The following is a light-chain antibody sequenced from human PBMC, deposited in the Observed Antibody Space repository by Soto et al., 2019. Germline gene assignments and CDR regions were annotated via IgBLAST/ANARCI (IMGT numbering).Light chain of an antibody. CDR1: SSDVGGYNY. CDR3: SLYTSSSTL. V-gene: IGLV2-14*01. Sequence: QSVLTQTASVSGSPGQSITISCTGTSSDVGGYNYVSWYQQHPGKAPKLMIYDVSNRPSGVSNRFSGSKAGNTASLTISGLQAEDEADYYCSLYTSSSTLFGGGTKLTVL. CDR2: DVS. J-gene: IGLJ2*01.